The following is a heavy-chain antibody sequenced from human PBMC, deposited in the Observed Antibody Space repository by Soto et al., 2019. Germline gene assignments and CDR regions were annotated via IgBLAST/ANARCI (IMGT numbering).Heavy chain of an antibody. D-gene: IGHD6-19*01. J-gene: IGHJ4*02. CDR1: CDSISSYY. CDR2: FYNSGST. V-gene: IGHV4-59*07. CDR3: ASTQQWLALEY. Sequence: SDTLSLTCTIPCDSISSYYWSWMRQPPGKGPEWIGSFYNSGSTNYNPSLKSRVTISVDTSKNQFSLKLTSVTAADTAVYYCASTQQWLALEYWGQGTRVTVS.